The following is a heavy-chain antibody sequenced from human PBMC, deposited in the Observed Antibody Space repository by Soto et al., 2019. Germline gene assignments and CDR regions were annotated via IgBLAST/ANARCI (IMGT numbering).Heavy chain of an antibody. CDR1: GGSISSGGYY. V-gene: IGHV4-31*03. Sequence: QVQLQESGPGLVKPSQTLSLTCTVSGGSISSGGYYWSWIRQHPGKGLDWIGYIYYSGSTYYNPSLKSRVTISVDTSKNQFSLKLSSVTAADTAVYYCARDLVGVAAAGSNDAFDIWGQGTMVTVSS. J-gene: IGHJ3*02. CDR2: IYYSGST. CDR3: ARDLVGVAAAGSNDAFDI. D-gene: IGHD6-13*01.